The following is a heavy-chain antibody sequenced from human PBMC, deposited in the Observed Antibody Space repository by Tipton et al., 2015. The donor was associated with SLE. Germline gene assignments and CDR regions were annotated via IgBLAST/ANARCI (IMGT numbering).Heavy chain of an antibody. CDR3: ARAYDY. CDR2: IYYSESA. Sequence: TLSLTCTVSGDSITTNYYWSWIRQHPGRGLEWIGFIYYSESAYYNPSLKSRVTILVDTSRNQLSLILRSVTAADTAIYYCARAYDYWGQGILVTVSS. J-gene: IGHJ4*02. CDR1: GDSITTNYY. V-gene: IGHV4-31*03.